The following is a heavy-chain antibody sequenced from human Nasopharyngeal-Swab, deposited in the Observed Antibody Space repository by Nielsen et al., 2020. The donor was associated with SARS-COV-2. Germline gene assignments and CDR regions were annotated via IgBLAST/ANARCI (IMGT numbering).Heavy chain of an antibody. D-gene: IGHD4-17*01. Sequence: GGSLRLSCAASGFSLSSYWMSWVSQAPGKGLEWLANIKQDRSEKYYVDSLKGRFTVSRDNAKNSLYLQMNSLRAEDTAVSYCARIRYRDYNDAFDLWGQGTSVTVSS. CDR2: IKQDRSEK. J-gene: IGHJ3*01. V-gene: IGHV3-7*01. CDR3: ARIRYRDYNDAFDL. CDR1: GFSLSSYW.